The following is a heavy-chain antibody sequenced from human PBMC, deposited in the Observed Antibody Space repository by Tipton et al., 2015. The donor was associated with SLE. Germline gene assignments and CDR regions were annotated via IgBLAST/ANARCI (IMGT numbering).Heavy chain of an antibody. Sequence: TLSLTCTVSGGSISSYYWNWIRQPAGQGLEWIGHVSTSGSISYNPSLKSRVTMSVDTSKNQFSLKLNSVTAADTAVYYCARVSINRGQSMVRGILTYYSYYYMDVWGKGTTVTVSS. CDR3: ARVSINRGQSMVRGILTYYSYYYMDV. D-gene: IGHD3-10*01. J-gene: IGHJ6*03. V-gene: IGHV4-4*07. CDR2: VSTSGSI. CDR1: GGSISSYY.